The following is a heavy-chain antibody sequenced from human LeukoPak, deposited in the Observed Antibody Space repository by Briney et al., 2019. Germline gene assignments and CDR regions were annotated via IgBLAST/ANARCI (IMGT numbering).Heavy chain of an antibody. Sequence: GGSLRLSCAASGFTFCSYSMNWVRQAPGKGLEWVSSISSSSSYIYYEDSVKGRFTISRDNAKNSLYLQMNSLRAEDTAVYYCASGELLPNRFDPWGQGTLVTVSS. D-gene: IGHD1-26*01. J-gene: IGHJ5*02. CDR2: ISSSSSYI. CDR3: ASGELLPNRFDP. CDR1: GFTFCSYS. V-gene: IGHV3-21*01.